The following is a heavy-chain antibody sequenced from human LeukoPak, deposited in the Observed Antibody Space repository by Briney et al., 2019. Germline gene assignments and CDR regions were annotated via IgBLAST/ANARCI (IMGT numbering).Heavy chain of an antibody. J-gene: IGHJ3*02. V-gene: IGHV1-18*01. CDR3: ARDGVRWELPSAFDI. Sequence: ASVKASCKASGYTFTSYGISWVRQAPGQGLEWMGWISAYNGNTNYAQKLQGRVTMTTDTSTSTAYMELRSLRSDDTAVYYCARDGVRWELPSAFDIWGQGTMVTVSS. CDR1: GYTFTSYG. CDR2: ISAYNGNT. D-gene: IGHD1-26*01.